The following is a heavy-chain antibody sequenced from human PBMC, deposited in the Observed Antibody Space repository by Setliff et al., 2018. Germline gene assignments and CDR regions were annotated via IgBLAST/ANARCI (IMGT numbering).Heavy chain of an antibody. CDR2: INAGNGNT. D-gene: IGHD6-6*01. CDR3: ARDGIAARPGADY. Sequence: ASVKVSCKASGYTFTSYAMHWVRQAPGQRLEWMGWINAGNGNTKYSQKFQGRVTITRDTSASTAYMELSSLRSEGTAVYYCARDGIAARPGADYWGQGTLVTVSS. J-gene: IGHJ4*02. V-gene: IGHV1-3*01. CDR1: GYTFTSYA.